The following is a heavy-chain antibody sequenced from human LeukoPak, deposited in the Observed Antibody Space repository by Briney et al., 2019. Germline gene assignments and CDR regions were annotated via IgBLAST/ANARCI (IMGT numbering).Heavy chain of an antibody. CDR1: GYTFTGYY. Sequence: ASVKVSCKASGYTFTGYYMHWVRQAPGQGLEWMGWINPNSGGTNYAQKFQGRVTMTRDTSISTAYMELGRLRSDDTAVYYCAREKEYTRYFDYWGRGTLVTVSS. D-gene: IGHD5-18*01. CDR2: INPNSGGT. CDR3: AREKEYTRYFDY. V-gene: IGHV1-2*02. J-gene: IGHJ4*02.